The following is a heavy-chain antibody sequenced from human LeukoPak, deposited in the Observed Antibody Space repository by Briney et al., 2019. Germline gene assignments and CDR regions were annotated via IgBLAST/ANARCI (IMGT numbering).Heavy chain of an antibody. CDR3: ARSLPIQLWPYYFDY. Sequence: PSETLSLTCAVYGGSFSGYYWSWIRQPPGKGLEWIGEINHSGSTNYNPPLKSRVTISVDTSKNQFSLKLSSVTAADTAVYYCARSLPIQLWPYYFDYWGQGTLVTVSS. CDR2: INHSGST. V-gene: IGHV4-34*01. CDR1: GGSFSGYY. D-gene: IGHD5-18*01. J-gene: IGHJ4*02.